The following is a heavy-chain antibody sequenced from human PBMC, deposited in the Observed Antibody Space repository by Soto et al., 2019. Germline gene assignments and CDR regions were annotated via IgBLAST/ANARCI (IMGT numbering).Heavy chain of an antibody. D-gene: IGHD1-1*01. V-gene: IGHV1-69*13. CDR3: ARGRGLYNSGRSQLDS. J-gene: IGHJ4*02. Sequence: ASVKVSCKTSGYTFFNYGITWVRQAPRQGLEWLGGIIPRFGTTNYAPTLQDRVTITADESMNTVYMELSSLRSEDTALYYCARGRGLYNSGRSQLDSWGQGTLVTVSS. CDR2: IIPRFGTT. CDR1: GYTFFNYG.